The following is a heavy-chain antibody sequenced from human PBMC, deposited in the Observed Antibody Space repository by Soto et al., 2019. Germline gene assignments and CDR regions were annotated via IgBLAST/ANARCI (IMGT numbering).Heavy chain of an antibody. Sequence: SLRLSCAASGFTFSSYSMNWVRQAPGKGLEWVSSISSSSSYIYYADSVKGRFTISRDNAKNSLYLQMNSLRAEDTAVYYCAREDSYGFHPFDYWGQGTLVTVSS. CDR2: ISSSSSYI. J-gene: IGHJ4*02. V-gene: IGHV3-21*01. D-gene: IGHD5-18*01. CDR3: AREDSYGFHPFDY. CDR1: GFTFSSYS.